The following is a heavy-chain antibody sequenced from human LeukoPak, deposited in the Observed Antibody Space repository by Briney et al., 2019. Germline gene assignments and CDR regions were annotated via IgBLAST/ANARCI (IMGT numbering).Heavy chain of an antibody. V-gene: IGHV3-30*02. Sequence: PGGSLRLSCEATGFTFSRFGMHWVRQAPGKGLEWVAFTRYDSSNKYYSDSVKGRFTISRDNSQNTLYLQMNGLRPEDTAVYYCAKEGRAVVTYFDYWGQGTLVTVSS. CDR2: TRYDSSNK. CDR1: GFTFSRFG. J-gene: IGHJ4*02. D-gene: IGHD3-22*01. CDR3: AKEGRAVVTYFDY.